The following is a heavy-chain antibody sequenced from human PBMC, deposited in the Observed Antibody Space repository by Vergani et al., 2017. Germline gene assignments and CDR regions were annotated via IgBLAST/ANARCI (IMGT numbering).Heavy chain of an antibody. D-gene: IGHD6-13*01. J-gene: IGHJ4*02. CDR2: VRNKEDGGTP. CDR3: ASQVDIAAAGTRFAAGVDY. CDR1: GFTFTDYG. V-gene: IGHV3-49*04. Sequence: EVQLVESGGGLEQPGRSLRLSCRASGFTFTDYGISWVRQAPGKGLEWVGFVRNKEDGGTPEHAASVKGRFTISRDDSKAIAYLQMNSLKTEDTAVYYCASQVDIAAAGTRFAAGVDYWGQGTLVTVSS.